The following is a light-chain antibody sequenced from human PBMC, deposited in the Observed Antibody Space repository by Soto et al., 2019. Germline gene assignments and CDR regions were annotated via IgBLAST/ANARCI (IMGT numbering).Light chain of an antibody. CDR2: DVT. CDR3: SSYTSISTLDVV. Sequence: QSALTQPASVSGSRGQSITISCTGTSSDVGTYNYVSWYQQHPGKAPKLMIYDVTNRPSGVSNRFSGSKSGDTASLTISGLQAEDEADYYCSSYTSISTLDVVFGGGTQLTVL. J-gene: IGLJ2*01. V-gene: IGLV2-14*01. CDR1: SSDVGTYNY.